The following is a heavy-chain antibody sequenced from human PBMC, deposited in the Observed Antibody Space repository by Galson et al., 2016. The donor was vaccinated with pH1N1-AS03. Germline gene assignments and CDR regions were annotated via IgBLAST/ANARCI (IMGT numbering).Heavy chain of an antibody. D-gene: IGHD2-15*01. Sequence: SLRLSCAASGFSFSTYSMNWVRQAPGKGLEWVSSIAGSGTYIYYADSVKGRFTISRDNAKNSLYLQMSSLRAEDTAVYYCVRDEGNCGGGSCSSDNWFGLWGQGTLVTVSS. J-gene: IGHJ5*02. V-gene: IGHV3-21*06. CDR1: GFSFSTYS. CDR3: VRDEGNCGGGSCSSDNWFGL. CDR2: IAGSGTYI.